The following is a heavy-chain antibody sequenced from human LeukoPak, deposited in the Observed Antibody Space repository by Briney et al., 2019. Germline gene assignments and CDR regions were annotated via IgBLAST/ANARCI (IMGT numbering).Heavy chain of an antibody. CDR1: GYTFTGHY. D-gene: IGHD3-9*01. Sequence: GASVKVSCKASGYTFTGHYMHWVRQAPGQGLEWMGWINPNSGGTNYAQKFQGRVTMTRDTSISTAYMELSRLRSDDTAVYYCARVLGYDILTGHQSDAFDIWGQGTMVTVSS. CDR3: ARVLGYDILTGHQSDAFDI. V-gene: IGHV1-2*02. CDR2: INPNSGGT. J-gene: IGHJ3*02.